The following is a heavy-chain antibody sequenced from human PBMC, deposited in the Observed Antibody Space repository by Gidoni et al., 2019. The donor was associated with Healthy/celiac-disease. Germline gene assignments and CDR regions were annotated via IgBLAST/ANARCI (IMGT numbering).Heavy chain of an antibody. J-gene: IGHJ6*02. D-gene: IGHD3-22*01. Sequence: QVQLVESGGGVVQPGRSLRLSCAASGFTFSSYAMHWVRQAPGKGLEWVAVISYDGSNKYYADSVKGRFTISRDNSKNTLYLQMNSLRAEDTAVYYSARDYYDSSGYYDYYYYGMDVWGQGTTVTVSS. CDR3: ARDYYDSSGYYDYYYYGMDV. CDR2: ISYDGSNK. CDR1: GFTFSSYA. V-gene: IGHV3-30-3*01.